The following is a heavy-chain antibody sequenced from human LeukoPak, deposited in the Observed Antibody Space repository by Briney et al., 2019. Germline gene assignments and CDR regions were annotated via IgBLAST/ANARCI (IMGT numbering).Heavy chain of an antibody. CDR3: ASIYDLLTGFYSFYY. V-gene: IGHV3-11*04. Sequence: GGSLRLSCAASGFTLSDYYMSWIRQAPGKGLEWVSYISGSGTNIKYADSAKGRFTISRDNAKNSLYLQMNSLRAEDTAVYYCASIYDLLTGFYSFYYWGQGTLVTVSS. CDR1: GFTLSDYY. CDR2: ISGSGTNI. D-gene: IGHD3-9*01. J-gene: IGHJ4*02.